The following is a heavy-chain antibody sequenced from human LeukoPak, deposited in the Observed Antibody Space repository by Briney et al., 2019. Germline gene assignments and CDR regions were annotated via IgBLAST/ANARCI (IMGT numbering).Heavy chain of an antibody. CDR1: GGSISSYY. V-gene: IGHV4-4*08. D-gene: IGHD6-13*01. J-gene: IGHJ4*02. CDR3: AISIAAAGAGNYFDY. Sequence: SETLSLTCTVSGGSISSYYWSWIRQPPGKGLEWIGRIYTSGSTNYNPSLKSRVTISVDTSKNQFSLKLSSVTAADTAVYYCAISIAAAGAGNYFDYWGQGTLVTVSS. CDR2: IYTSGST.